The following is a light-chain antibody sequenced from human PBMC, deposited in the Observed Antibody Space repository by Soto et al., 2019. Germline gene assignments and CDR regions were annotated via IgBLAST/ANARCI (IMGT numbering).Light chain of an antibody. CDR3: CSYAGSNTYV. V-gene: IGLV2-23*01. Sequence: QSALTQPASVSGSPGQSITISCTGTSSDVGNYNLVSWYQQHPGKAPKVMIHAGSNRPSGVSHRFSGFKSGNTASLTISGLQAEDEDDYHCCSYAGSNTYVFGTGTKLTVL. J-gene: IGLJ1*01. CDR2: AGS. CDR1: SSDVGNYNL.